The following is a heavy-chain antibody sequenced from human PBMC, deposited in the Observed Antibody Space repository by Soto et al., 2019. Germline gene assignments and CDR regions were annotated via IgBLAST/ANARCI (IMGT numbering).Heavy chain of an antibody. J-gene: IGHJ4*02. Sequence: GGSLRLSCAASGFTFSSYGMHCVRQAPGKGLEWVAVISHDGSNKYYADSVKGRFTISRDNSKNTLFLQMNSLGAEDTAVYFCAKDLEQQLVLAYWGQGTLVTVSS. CDR2: ISHDGSNK. CDR1: GFTFSSYG. V-gene: IGHV3-30*18. CDR3: AKDLEQQLVLAY. D-gene: IGHD6-13*01.